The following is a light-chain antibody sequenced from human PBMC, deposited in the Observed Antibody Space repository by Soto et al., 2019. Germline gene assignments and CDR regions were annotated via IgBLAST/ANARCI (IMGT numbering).Light chain of an antibody. V-gene: IGLV2-14*01. CDR2: EVT. J-gene: IGLJ1*01. CDR1: SSDIGSYNY. CDR3: SSYRSSSTYV. Sequence: QSALTRPASVSGSPGQSITISCTGTSSDIGSYNYVSWHQQHPGQAPKLLIYEVTYRASGVPDRFSASKSGNTASLTISGLQAGDEADYYCSSYRSSSTYVFGTGTKLTVL.